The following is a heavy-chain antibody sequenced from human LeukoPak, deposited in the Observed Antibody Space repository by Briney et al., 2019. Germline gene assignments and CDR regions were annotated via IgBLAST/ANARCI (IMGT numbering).Heavy chain of an antibody. Sequence: GGSLRLSCAAVGFTFSSYAMSWVRQSPARGLEWVPSIKGGGVTFYADSVKGRFTLSRDDSRNTVFLQFNNLRVEDTAIYYCAKANWVSNADAVWWGQGTVVTVSS. J-gene: IGHJ4*02. CDR2: IKGGGVT. D-gene: IGHD1-1*01. CDR3: AKANWVSNADAVW. V-gene: IGHV3-23*01. CDR1: GFTFSSYA.